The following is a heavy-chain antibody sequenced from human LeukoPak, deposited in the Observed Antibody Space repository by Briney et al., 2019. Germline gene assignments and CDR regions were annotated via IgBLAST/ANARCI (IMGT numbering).Heavy chain of an antibody. J-gene: IGHJ4*02. V-gene: IGHV1-18*01. CDR1: GYTFTSYG. Sequence: ASVKVSCKASGYTFTSYGISWVRQAPGQGLEWMGWISAYNGNTNYAQKLQGRVTMTTDTSTSTAYMELRSLRSDDTAVYYCATPRPGSYPYYFDYWGQGTLVTVSS. CDR2: ISAYNGNT. CDR3: ATPRPGSYPYYFDY. D-gene: IGHD3-10*01.